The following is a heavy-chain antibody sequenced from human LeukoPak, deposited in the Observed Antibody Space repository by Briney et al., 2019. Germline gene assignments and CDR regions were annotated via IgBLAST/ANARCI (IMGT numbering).Heavy chain of an antibody. CDR1: NGFLHNYY. CDR3: AKEIQGRGACYFDY. CDR2: VSYSGST. J-gene: IGHJ4*03. V-gene: IGHV4-59*01. Sequence: SETLSLTRTVSNGFLHNYYWAWIRQPPAKELEGIGYVSYSGSTNHNPSLKSRVTMSVNTSTNEFSLQLTSGTAADAAVYFWAKEIQGRGACYFDYWGQGKLVTVSS. D-gene: IGHD3-10*01.